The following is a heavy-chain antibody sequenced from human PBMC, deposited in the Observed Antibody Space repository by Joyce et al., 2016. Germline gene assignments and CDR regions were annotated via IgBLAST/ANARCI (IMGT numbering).Heavy chain of an antibody. V-gene: IGHV3-74*03. CDR3: ARGPYCAAYCQTHGPFYFDR. CDR2: LNRDGTTT. CDR1: GFAFGNYW. D-gene: IGHD2-21*01. Sequence: EARLVQSGGGFFQPGETLRLSCDASGFAFGNYWMYWVRQVPGKAPGWGSRLNRDGTTTEYADAVEGRFTISRDNDKNTLYLDMNSLRVDDTAVLCCARGPYCAAYCQTHGPFYFDRWGQGTQVTVST. J-gene: IGHJ4*02.